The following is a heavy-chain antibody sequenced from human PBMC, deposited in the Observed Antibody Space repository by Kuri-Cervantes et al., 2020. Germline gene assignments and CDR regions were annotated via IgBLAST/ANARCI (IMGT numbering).Heavy chain of an antibody. D-gene: IGHD4-23*01. J-gene: IGHJ4*02. V-gene: IGHV3-21*04. CDR1: GFTFSDYS. CDR3: APTVGTSHIDFDY. CDR2: ISSKSTYI. Sequence: GESLKISCAASGFTFSDYSMNWVRQSPGKGLEWVSSISSKSTYIYYADSARGRFTISRDNAKNSLYLQMNSLRAEDTAVYYCAPTVGTSHIDFDYWGQGILVTVSS.